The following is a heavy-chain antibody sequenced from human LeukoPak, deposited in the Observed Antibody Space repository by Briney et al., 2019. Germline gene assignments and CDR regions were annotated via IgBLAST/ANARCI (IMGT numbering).Heavy chain of an antibody. V-gene: IGHV5-51*01. CDR2: VYPGDSHT. CDR3: VRRANNYGHLFDY. J-gene: IGHJ4*02. CDR1: GYSFTSYW. D-gene: IGHD5-18*01. Sequence: GESLKISCKGSGYSFTSYWIGWVRQMPGKGLDWMGMVYPGDSHTTYSPSFQGHVTISADKSITTAFLQWSSLKASDTAMYYCVRRANNYGHLFDYWGQGTLVTVSS.